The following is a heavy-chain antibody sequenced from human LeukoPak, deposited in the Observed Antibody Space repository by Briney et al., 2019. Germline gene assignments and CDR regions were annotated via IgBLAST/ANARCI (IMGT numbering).Heavy chain of an antibody. CDR3: ARGEWFDP. CDR1: GFMFSSYG. J-gene: IGHJ5*02. CDR2: ISGSGGST. V-gene: IGHV3-23*01. D-gene: IGHD1-26*01. Sequence: GGSLRLSCAASGFMFSSYGMSWVRQAPGKGLEWVSAISGSGGSTYYADSVKGRFTISRDNSKNTLYLQMDSLRAEDTAIYYCARGEWFDPWGQGTQVTVSS.